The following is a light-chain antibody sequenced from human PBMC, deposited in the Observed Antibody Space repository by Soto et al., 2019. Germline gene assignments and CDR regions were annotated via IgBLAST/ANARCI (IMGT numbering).Light chain of an antibody. CDR1: QDISNY. CDR2: DAS. CDR3: QQYNSYWT. Sequence: DIQMTQSSSSLPASVGDRVTTTCQASQDISNYLNWYQQKPGKAPKLLIYDASNLETGVPSRFSGSGSGTEFTLTISSLQPDDFASYYCQQYNSYWTFGQGTKVDIK. J-gene: IGKJ1*01. V-gene: IGKV1-33*01.